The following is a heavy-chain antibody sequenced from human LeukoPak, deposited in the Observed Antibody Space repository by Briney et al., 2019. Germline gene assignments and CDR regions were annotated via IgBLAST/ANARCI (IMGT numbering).Heavy chain of an antibody. CDR2: INTNTGNP. CDR3: ARVLLGYYYDSSGPYLPPDY. J-gene: IGHJ4*02. Sequence: GASVKVSCKASGYTFTSNAMTWVRQAPGQGLEWMGWINTNTGNPTYAQGFTGRFVFSLDTSVSTAYLQISSLKAEDTAVYYCARVLLGYYYDSSGPYLPPDYWGQGTLVTVSS. CDR1: GYTFTSNA. D-gene: IGHD3-22*01. V-gene: IGHV7-4-1*02.